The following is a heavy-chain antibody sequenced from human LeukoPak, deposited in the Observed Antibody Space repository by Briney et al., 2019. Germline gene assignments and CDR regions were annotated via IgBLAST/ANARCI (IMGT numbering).Heavy chain of an antibody. J-gene: IGHJ5*02. Sequence: ASVKVSCKASGYTFIGYYMHWVRQAPGQGLEWMGWINLNSGDTNYAQKFQGRVTMTRDTSISTAYMELSRLRSDDTAVYYCARVIRYFDWFLFDPWGQGTLVTVSS. V-gene: IGHV1-2*02. CDR3: ARVIRYFDWFLFDP. CDR1: GYTFIGYY. CDR2: INLNSGDT. D-gene: IGHD3-9*01.